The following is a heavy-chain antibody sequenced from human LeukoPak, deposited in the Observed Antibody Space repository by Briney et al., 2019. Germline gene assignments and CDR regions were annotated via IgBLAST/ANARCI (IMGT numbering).Heavy chain of an antibody. Sequence: ASVKVSCKASGYTFTSYGISWVRQAPGQGLEWMGWISAYNGNTNYAQKLQGRVTITADKSTSTAYMELSSLRSEDTAVYYCARDYDGPFDYWGQGTLVTVSS. J-gene: IGHJ4*02. CDR3: ARDYDGPFDY. D-gene: IGHD3-22*01. CDR1: GYTFTSYG. V-gene: IGHV1-18*01. CDR2: ISAYNGNT.